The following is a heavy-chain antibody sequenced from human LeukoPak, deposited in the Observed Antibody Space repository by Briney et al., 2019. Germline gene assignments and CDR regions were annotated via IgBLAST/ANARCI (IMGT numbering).Heavy chain of an antibody. CDR3: ARITGATDYYYYYMDV. D-gene: IGHD1-7*01. V-gene: IGHV4-4*09. CDR2: IYSSGST. CDR1: VGSISIYY. Sequence: SETLSLPCTVCVGSISIYYWLWIGQPPGKALEGIGYIYSSGSTKYTPSLKSRVTISVDTSKNQFSLKLSSVTAADTAVYYCARITGATDYYYYYMDVWGKGTTVTVSS. J-gene: IGHJ6*03.